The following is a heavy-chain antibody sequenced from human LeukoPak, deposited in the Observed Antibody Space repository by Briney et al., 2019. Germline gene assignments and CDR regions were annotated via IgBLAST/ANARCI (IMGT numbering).Heavy chain of an antibody. D-gene: IGHD3-3*01. CDR2: INHSGST. CDR3: ARQRPTNYDFWSGNNYYYMDV. J-gene: IGHJ6*03. CDR1: GGSFRGYY. Sequence: SETLSLTCAVYGGSFRGYYWSWIRQPPGKGLEWIGEINHSGSTNYNPSLKSRVTISVDTSKNQFSLKLSSVTAADTAVYYCARQRPTNYDFWSGNNYYYMDVWGKGTTVTVSS. V-gene: IGHV4-34*01.